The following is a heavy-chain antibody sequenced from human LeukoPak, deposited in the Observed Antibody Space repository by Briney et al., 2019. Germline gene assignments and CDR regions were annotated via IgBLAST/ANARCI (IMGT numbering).Heavy chain of an antibody. V-gene: IGHV3-33*01. J-gene: IGHJ4*02. CDR3: ARDVRITMVRGVKGVDY. D-gene: IGHD3-10*01. Sequence: GGSLRLSCAASGFTFSSYGMHWVRQAPGKGLEWVAVIWYDGSNKYYADSVKGRFTISRDNSKNTLYLQMNSLRAEDTAVYYCARDVRITMVRGVKGVDYWGQGTLVTVSS. CDR1: GFTFSSYG. CDR2: IWYDGSNK.